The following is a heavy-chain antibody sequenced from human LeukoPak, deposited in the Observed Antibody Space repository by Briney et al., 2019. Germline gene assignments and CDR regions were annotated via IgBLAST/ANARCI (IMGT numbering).Heavy chain of an antibody. V-gene: IGHV3-23*01. J-gene: IGHJ4*02. CDR1: GFTFSSAW. D-gene: IGHD1-26*01. Sequence: PGGSLRLSCAASGFTFSSAWMSWVRQAPGKGLEWVSAISGSGGSTYYADSVKGRFTISRDNSKNTLYLQMNSLRAEDTAVYYCAKVPLDKYGSYGSLPFRYYFDYWGQGTLVTVSS. CDR3: AKVPLDKYGSYGSLPFRYYFDY. CDR2: ISGSGGST.